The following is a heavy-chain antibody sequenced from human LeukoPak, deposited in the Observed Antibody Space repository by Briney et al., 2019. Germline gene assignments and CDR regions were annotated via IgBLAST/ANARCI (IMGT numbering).Heavy chain of an antibody. CDR1: GVSITSGSYY. CDR3: ARGASPKDAVFFDY. D-gene: IGHD3-16*01. J-gene: IGHJ4*02. CDR2: VHSSGDI. V-gene: IGHV4-61*02. Sequence: NPSETLSLTCSVSGVSITSGSYYWGWIRQSAGKGLEWIGRVHSSGDIYHNAAFRSRAAVSGDASKNQFSLQLNSVTAADTAVYYCARGASPKDAVFFDYWGQGALITVSS.